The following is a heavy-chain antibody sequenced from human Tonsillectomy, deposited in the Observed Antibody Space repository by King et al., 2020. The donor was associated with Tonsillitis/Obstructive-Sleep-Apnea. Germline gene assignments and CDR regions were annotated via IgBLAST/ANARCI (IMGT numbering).Heavy chain of an antibody. CDR3: ARVLGKISMTLFDP. CDR2: IYYSGST. D-gene: IGHD1-14*01. CDR1: GGSISSYY. J-gene: IGHJ5*02. V-gene: IGHV4-59*01. Sequence: VQLQESGPGLVKPSETLSLTCTVSGGSISSYYWSWIRQPPGKGLEWIGYIYYSGSTNYKPSLKRRVTISVDTSKNQFSLKLSSVTDADTAVYYCARVLGKISMTLFDPWGQGTLVTVSS.